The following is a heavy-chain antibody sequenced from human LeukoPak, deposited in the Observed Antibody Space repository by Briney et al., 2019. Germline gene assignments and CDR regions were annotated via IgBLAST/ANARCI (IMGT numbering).Heavy chain of an antibody. D-gene: IGHD3-3*01. CDR3: AKSRERPIFGGGNCFDP. CDR1: GFTFDDYG. CDR2: INWNGGST. J-gene: IGHJ5*02. Sequence: RPGGSLRLSCAASGFTFDDYGMSWVRQAPGKGLEWVSGINWNGGSTGYADSVKGRLTISRDNSKNTLYLQMNSLRDEDTALYYCAKSRERPIFGGGNCFDPWGQGTLVTVSS. V-gene: IGHV3-20*04.